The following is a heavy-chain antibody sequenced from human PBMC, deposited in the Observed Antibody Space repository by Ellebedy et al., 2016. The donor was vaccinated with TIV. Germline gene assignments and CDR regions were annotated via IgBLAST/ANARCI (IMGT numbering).Heavy chain of an antibody. J-gene: IGHJ4*02. CDR2: IDPSDSYT. D-gene: IGHD4/OR15-4a*01. Sequence: GESLKISXKGSGYSFTSYWISWVRQMPGKGLEWMGRIDPSDSYTNYSPSLQGHVTISADKSISTAYLQWSSLKASDTAMYYCARRYGVMTRWYFDYWGQGTLVTVSS. CDR1: GYSFTSYW. V-gene: IGHV5-10-1*01. CDR3: ARRYGVMTRWYFDY.